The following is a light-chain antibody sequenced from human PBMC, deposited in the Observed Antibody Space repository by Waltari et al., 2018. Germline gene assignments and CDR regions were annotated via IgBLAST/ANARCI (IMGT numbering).Light chain of an antibody. CDR3: QKYDNLPPT. CDR2: DAS. J-gene: IGKJ4*01. V-gene: IGKV1-33*01. CDR1: QDMSNY. Sequence: DIRMTQSPSSLSASVGDRVTITCQASQDMSNYLNWYQQKPGKAPTLLIYDASNLESGVPSRFSGSGSGTDFTFTISSLQPEDIATYYCQKYDNLPPTFGGGTKVEIK.